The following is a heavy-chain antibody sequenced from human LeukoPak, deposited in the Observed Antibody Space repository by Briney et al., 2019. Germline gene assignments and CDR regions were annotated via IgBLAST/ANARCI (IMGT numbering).Heavy chain of an antibody. CDR3: ARGSVDYGGSFDY. J-gene: IGHJ4*02. CDR2: IYYSGST. Sequence: SETLSLTCTVSGGSISSYYWSWIRQPPGKGLEWIGYIYYSGSTNYNPSLKSRVTISVDTSKNQFSLKLSSVTAADTAVYYCARGSVDYGGSFDYWGQGTLVTVSS. CDR1: GGSISSYY. D-gene: IGHD4-17*01. V-gene: IGHV4-59*12.